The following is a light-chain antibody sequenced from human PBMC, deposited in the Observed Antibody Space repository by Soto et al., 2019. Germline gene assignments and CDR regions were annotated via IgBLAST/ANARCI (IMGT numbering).Light chain of an antibody. Sequence: QAVVTQEPSLTVSPGGTVTLTCASSTGAVTSGYYPNWFQQKPGQAPRSLIYSTTYKHSWTPARFAGSLLGDKAALTLSDVQPEDEAEYYCLLYDGGALVFGGGTKLTVL. CDR2: STT. CDR3: LLYDGGALV. CDR1: TGAVTSGYY. V-gene: IGLV7-43*01. J-gene: IGLJ3*02.